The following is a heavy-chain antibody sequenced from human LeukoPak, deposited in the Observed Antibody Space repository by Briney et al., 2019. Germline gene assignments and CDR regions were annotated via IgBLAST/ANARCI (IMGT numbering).Heavy chain of an antibody. CDR3: AELGITMIGGV. D-gene: IGHD3-10*02. J-gene: IGHJ6*04. CDR2: INWNGGST. CDR1: GFTFDDYG. V-gene: IGHV3-20*04. Sequence: PGVSLRLSCAASGFTFDDYGMSWVRQAPGKGLEWVSGINWNGGSTGYADSVKGRFTISRDNAKNSLYLQMNSLRAEDTAVYYCAELGITMIGGVWGKGTTVTISS.